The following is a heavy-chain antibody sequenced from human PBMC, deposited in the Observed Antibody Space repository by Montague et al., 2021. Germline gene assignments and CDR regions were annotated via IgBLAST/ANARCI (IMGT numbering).Heavy chain of an antibody. V-gene: IGHV3-53*01. J-gene: IGHJ4*02. Sequence: SLRLSCAASGFNVNSHYMSWVRQAPGKGLEWVSVTYTGGSAYYAXSVKGRFTATRDSSKNMVYLQMDSLRAEDTAVYFCARDESNTSSLDYWGQGTLVTVSS. CDR1: GFNVNSHY. D-gene: IGHD3-10*01. CDR2: TYTGGSA. CDR3: ARDESNTSSLDY.